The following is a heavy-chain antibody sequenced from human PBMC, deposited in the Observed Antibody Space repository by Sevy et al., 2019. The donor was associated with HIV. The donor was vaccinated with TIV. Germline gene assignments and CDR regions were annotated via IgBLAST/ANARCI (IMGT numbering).Heavy chain of an antibody. Sequence: ASVKVSCKASGHTLTDLSMHWVRQAPGKGFEWIGRFDPEDGERIYAQKFQGRVTMTEDTSTDNAYMELSSLRSEDTAVFYCSATREYYSDSYGYFDYWGQGTLVTVSS. V-gene: IGHV1-24*01. D-gene: IGHD3-22*01. J-gene: IGHJ4*02. CDR1: GHTLTDLS. CDR2: FDPEDGER. CDR3: SATREYYSDSYGYFDY.